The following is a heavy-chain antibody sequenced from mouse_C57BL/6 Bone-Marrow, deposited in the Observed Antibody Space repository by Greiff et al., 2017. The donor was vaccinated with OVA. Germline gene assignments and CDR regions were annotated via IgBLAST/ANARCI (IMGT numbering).Heavy chain of an antibody. J-gene: IGHJ3*01. V-gene: IGHV1-26*01. D-gene: IGHD1-1*01. Sequence: EVQLQQSGPELVKPGASVKISCKASGYTFNDYYMNWVKQSHGKSLEWIGDINPNNGGTSYNQKFKGKATLTVDKSSSTAYMELRNLTSADSAVDDRARSVYYGSRAWFAYWGQGTLVTVSA. CDR2: INPNNGGT. CDR3: ARSVYYGSRAWFAY. CDR1: GYTFNDYY.